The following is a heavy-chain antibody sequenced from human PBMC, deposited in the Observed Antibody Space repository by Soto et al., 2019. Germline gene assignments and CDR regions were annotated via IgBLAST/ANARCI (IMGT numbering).Heavy chain of an antibody. CDR2: IYYSGST. D-gene: IGHD5-12*01. V-gene: IGHV4-61*01. J-gene: IGHJ4*02. CDR1: GGSVSSGSYY. CDR3: SRTTSGYGNY. Sequence: SETLSLTCTVSGGSVSSGSYYWSWIQQPPGKGLEWIGYIYYSGSTNYNPSLKSRVTISVDTSKNQFSLKLSSVTAADTAVYYCSRTTSGYGNYWGQGTLVTVS.